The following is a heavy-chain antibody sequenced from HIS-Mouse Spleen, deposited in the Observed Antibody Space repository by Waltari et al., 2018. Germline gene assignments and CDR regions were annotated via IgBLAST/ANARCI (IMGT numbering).Heavy chain of an antibody. CDR3: AKENPNFDAFDI. CDR2: ISGSGGST. J-gene: IGHJ3*02. CDR1: GFTFRIYS. Sequence: EVQLLESGGGLVQPGGSLRLSCAASGFTFRIYSIGWVRQAPGKGLEWVSAISGSGGSTYYADSVKGRFTISRDNSKNTLYLQMNSLRAEDTAVYYCAKENPNFDAFDIWGQGTMVTVSS. V-gene: IGHV3-23*01.